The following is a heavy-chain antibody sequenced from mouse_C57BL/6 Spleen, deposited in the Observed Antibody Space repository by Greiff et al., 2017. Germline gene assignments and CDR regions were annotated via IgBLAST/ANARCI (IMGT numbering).Heavy chain of an antibody. V-gene: IGHV1-82*01. CDR2: IYPGDGDT. J-gene: IGHJ1*03. Sequence: QVQLQQSGPELVKPGASVKISCKASGYAFSSSWMNWVKQRPGKGLEWIGRIYPGDGDTNYNGKFKGKATLTADKSSSTAYMQLSSLTTEDSAVYVCARCLGADWYFDVWGTGTTVTVSS. CDR3: ARCLGADWYFDV. D-gene: IGHD3-3*01. CDR1: GYAFSSSW.